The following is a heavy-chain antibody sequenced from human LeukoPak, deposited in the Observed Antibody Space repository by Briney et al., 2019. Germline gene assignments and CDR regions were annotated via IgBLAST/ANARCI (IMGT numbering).Heavy chain of an antibody. CDR1: GFNFRDHW. Sequence: PGGSLRLSCTVSGFNFRDHWMDWVRQAPGKGLEWVGHIKNDGSETYYLDSLKGRFSISRDNTNNALYLQMNSLRVEDTAVYYCVKNDGWFHLAQWGQGTLVTVFS. V-gene: IGHV3-7*03. CDR2: IKNDGSET. D-gene: IGHD6-19*01. J-gene: IGHJ4*02. CDR3: VKNDGWFHLAQ.